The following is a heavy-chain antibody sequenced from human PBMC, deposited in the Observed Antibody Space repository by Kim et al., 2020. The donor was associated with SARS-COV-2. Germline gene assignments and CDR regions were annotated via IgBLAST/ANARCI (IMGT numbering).Heavy chain of an antibody. Sequence: GGSLRLSCAASGFTFSSYAMSWVRQAPGKGLEWVSAISGSGGSTYYADSVKGRFTISRDNSKNTLYLQMNSLRAEDTAVYYCAGSSWYTKTFDYWGQGTLVTVSS. J-gene: IGHJ4*02. CDR2: ISGSGGST. V-gene: IGHV3-23*01. CDR1: GFTFSSYA. CDR3: AGSSWYTKTFDY. D-gene: IGHD6-13*01.